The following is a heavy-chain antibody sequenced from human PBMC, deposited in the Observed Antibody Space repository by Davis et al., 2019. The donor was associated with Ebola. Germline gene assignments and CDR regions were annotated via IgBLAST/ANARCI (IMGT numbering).Heavy chain of an antibody. CDR1: GFTFSSYG. D-gene: IGHD2-15*01. V-gene: IGHV3-33*01. CDR2: IWYDGSNK. CDR3: AREGGYCSGGSCYTQTIDAFDI. J-gene: IGHJ3*02. Sequence: GESLKISCAASGFTFSSYGMHWVRQAPGKGLEWVAVIWYDGSNKYYADSVKGRFTISRDNSKNTLYLQMNSLRAEDTAVYYCAREGGYCSGGSCYTQTIDAFDIWGQGTMVTVSS.